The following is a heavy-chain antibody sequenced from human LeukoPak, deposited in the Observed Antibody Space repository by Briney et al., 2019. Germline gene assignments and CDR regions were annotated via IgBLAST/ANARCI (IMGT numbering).Heavy chain of an antibody. Sequence: SETLSLTCAVYGGPFSGYYWSWIRQPPGKGLEWIGEINHSGSTNYNPSLKSRVTISVDTSKNQFSLKLSSVTAADTAVYYCARGLRGSGSPNFDYWGQGTLVTVSS. D-gene: IGHD1-26*01. J-gene: IGHJ4*02. CDR1: GGPFSGYY. CDR2: INHSGST. V-gene: IGHV4-34*01. CDR3: ARGLRGSGSPNFDY.